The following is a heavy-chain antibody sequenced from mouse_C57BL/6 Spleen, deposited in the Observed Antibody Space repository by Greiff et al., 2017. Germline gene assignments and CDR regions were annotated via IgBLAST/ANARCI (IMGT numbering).Heavy chain of an antibody. CDR1: GFSFNTYA. CDR3: VLLLRSKGYFDV. V-gene: IGHV10-1*01. CDR2: IRSKSNNYAT. Sequence: EVMLVESGGGLVQPKGSLKLSCAASGFSFNTYAMNWVRQAPGKGLEWVARIRSKSNNYATYYADSVKDRFTISRDDSESMLYLQMNNLKTEDTAMYYCVLLLRSKGYFDVWGTGTTVTVSS. J-gene: IGHJ1*03. D-gene: IGHD1-1*01.